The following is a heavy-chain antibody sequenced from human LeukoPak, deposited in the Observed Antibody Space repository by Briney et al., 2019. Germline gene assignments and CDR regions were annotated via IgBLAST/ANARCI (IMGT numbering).Heavy chain of an antibody. Sequence: SETLSLTCAVSGYSISSGYYWGWIRQPPGKGLEGIGSIYHSGRPYYNPSLKSRVTISVDTSKNQFSLKLSSVTAADTAVYYCARGDIDYYYMDVWGKGTTVTVSS. CDR2: IYHSGRP. CDR1: GYSISSGYY. V-gene: IGHV4-38-2*01. J-gene: IGHJ6*03. D-gene: IGHD2-15*01. CDR3: ARGDIDYYYMDV.